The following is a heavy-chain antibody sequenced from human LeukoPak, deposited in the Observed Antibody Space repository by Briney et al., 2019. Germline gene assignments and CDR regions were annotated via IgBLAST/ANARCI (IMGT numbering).Heavy chain of an antibody. D-gene: IGHD3-10*01. V-gene: IGHV1-2*02. Sequence: ASVKVSCKASGYTFTGYYMHWVRPAPGQGLGWMGWINPNSGGTNYAQKFQGRVTMTRETSISTAYMGLSRLRSDDTAVYYCARDFARYGPFGESIDYWGQGTLVTVSS. CDR3: ARDFARYGPFGESIDY. CDR1: GYTFTGYY. CDR2: INPNSGGT. J-gene: IGHJ4*02.